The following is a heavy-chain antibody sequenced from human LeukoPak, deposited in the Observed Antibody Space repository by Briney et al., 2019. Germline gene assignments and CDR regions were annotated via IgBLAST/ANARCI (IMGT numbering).Heavy chain of an antibody. CDR1: PGYIRSYY. Sequence: SETLSLTCTVSPGYIRSYYWSWIRQPAGKGLERIGRIYTTGSTDYNPSLKSRVTISIDKSKNQFSLKLTSVTAADTAVYYCARDRGDSGVVKYFYYMDACGKGTTVTVSS. J-gene: IGHJ6*03. CDR3: ARDRGDSGVVKYFYYMDA. CDR2: IYTTGST. D-gene: IGHD3-3*01. V-gene: IGHV4-4*07.